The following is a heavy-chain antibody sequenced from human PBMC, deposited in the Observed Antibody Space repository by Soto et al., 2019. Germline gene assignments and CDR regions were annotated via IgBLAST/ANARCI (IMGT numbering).Heavy chain of an antibody. J-gene: IGHJ5*02. Sequence: QVQLVESGGGVVQPGRSLRLSCAASGFTFSSYAMHWVRQAPGKGLEWVAVISYDGSNKYYAEAVKGRFTISRDDSKNTLYLQMHSLRIEDTAVYYCAKHSSERGSSDGGLPRFDPWGQGTLVTVSS. V-gene: IGHV3-30-3*02. CDR3: AKHSSERGSSDGGLPRFDP. D-gene: IGHD3-10*01. CDR1: GFTFSSYA. CDR2: ISYDGSNK.